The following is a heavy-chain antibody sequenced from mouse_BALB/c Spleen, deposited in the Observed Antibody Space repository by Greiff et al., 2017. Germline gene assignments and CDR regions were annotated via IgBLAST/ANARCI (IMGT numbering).Heavy chain of an antibody. Sequence: VQLQESGPGLVAPSQSLSITCTVSGFSLTSYGVHWVRQPPGKGLEWLGVIWAGGSTNYNSALMSRLSISKDNSKSQVFLKMNSLQTDDTAMYYCARFLYGNYAYFDVWGAGTTVTVS. CDR2: IWAGGST. CDR3: ARFLYGNYAYFDV. D-gene: IGHD2-1*01. V-gene: IGHV2-9*02. CDR1: GFSLTSYG. J-gene: IGHJ1*01.